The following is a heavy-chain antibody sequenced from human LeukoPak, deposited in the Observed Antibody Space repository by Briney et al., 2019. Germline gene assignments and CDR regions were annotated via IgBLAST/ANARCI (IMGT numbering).Heavy chain of an antibody. V-gene: IGHV3-23*01. CDR2: ISGSGGST. CDR3: ALGTKYSGYGGRAFDY. D-gene: IGHD5-12*01. J-gene: IGHJ4*02. CDR1: GFTFSRYA. Sequence: GSLRLSCAASGFTFSRYAMNWVRQAPGKGLEWVSAISGSGGSTYYADSVKGRFTISRDNSKNTLYLQMNGLRAEDTAVYYCALGTKYSGYGGRAFDYWGQGTLVTVSS.